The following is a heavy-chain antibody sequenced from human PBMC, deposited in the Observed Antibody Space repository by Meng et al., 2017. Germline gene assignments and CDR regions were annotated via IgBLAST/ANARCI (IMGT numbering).Heavy chain of an antibody. D-gene: IGHD4-17*01. Sequence: QVRLVRSGAEVKKPGASVKVSLKAFGYTFTSYDISWVRQATGQGLEWMGWMNPNSGNTGYAQKFQGRVTMTRNTSISTAYMELSSLRSEDTAVYYCARAMTTVMIDYWGQGTLVTVSS. CDR2: MNPNSGNT. J-gene: IGHJ4*02. V-gene: IGHV1-8*01. CDR1: GYTFTSYD. CDR3: ARAMTTVMIDY.